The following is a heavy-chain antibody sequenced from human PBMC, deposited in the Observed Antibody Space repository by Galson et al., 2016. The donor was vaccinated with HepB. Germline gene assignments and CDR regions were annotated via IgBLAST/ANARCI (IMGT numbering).Heavy chain of an antibody. CDR1: GFTLRTDA. CDR2: ISGSGHST. D-gene: IGHD3-3*01. J-gene: IGHJ6*02. CDR3: ARGQNLWSGRYYYGMDV. V-gene: IGHV3-23*01. Sequence: SLRLSCAASGFTLRTDAMSWVRQAPGKGLEWVSGISGSGHSTYYADSVKGRFTISRDNSKNTLYLQMNSLRAEDTAVYYCARGQNLWSGRYYYGMDVWGQGTTVTVSS.